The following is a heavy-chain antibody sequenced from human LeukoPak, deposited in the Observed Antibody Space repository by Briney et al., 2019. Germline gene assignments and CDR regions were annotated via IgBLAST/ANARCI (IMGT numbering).Heavy chain of an antibody. CDR1: GFTFSSYG. CDR2: IRYDGSNK. CDR3: AKNMITFGGVIAD. D-gene: IGHD3-16*02. V-gene: IGHV3-30*02. Sequence: GGSLRLSCAASGFTFSSYGMHWVRQAPGKGLEWVAFIRYDGSNKYYADSVKGRFTISRDNSKNTLYLQMNSLRAEDTAVYYCAKNMITFGGVIADWGQGTLVTVSS. J-gene: IGHJ4*02.